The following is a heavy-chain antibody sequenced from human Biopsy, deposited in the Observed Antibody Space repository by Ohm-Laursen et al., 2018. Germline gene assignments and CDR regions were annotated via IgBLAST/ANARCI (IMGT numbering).Heavy chain of an antibody. J-gene: IGHJ3*02. Sequence: SDTLSLTCTVSGDSINSYYWSWIRQPAGKGLEWIGRIYNSGSPNYNLSLKSRVTISVDTSKNQFSLILRSVTAADTAVYYCARGTGRYYVYGAFDIWGQGTVVTVSS. D-gene: IGHD1-26*01. V-gene: IGHV4-4*07. CDR3: ARGTGRYYVYGAFDI. CDR1: GDSINSYY. CDR2: IYNSGSP.